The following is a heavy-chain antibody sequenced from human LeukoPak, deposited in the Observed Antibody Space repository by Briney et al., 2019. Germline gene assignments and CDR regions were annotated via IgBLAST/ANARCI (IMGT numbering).Heavy chain of an antibody. CDR2: ISGSGGST. Sequence: PGGSLRLSCAASGFTFSSYAMSWVRQAPGKGLEWVSAISGSGGSTYYADSVKGRFTISRDNAKNSLYLQMNSLRTEDTALYYCAKALFSVTSVTTSDYFQHWGQGTLVTVSS. V-gene: IGHV3-23*01. D-gene: IGHD4-17*01. CDR3: AKALFSVTSVTTSDYFQH. CDR1: GFTFSSYA. J-gene: IGHJ1*01.